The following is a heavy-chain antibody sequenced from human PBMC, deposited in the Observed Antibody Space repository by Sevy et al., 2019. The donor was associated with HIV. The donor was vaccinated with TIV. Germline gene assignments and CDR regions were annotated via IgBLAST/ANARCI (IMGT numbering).Heavy chain of an antibody. CDR3: ARGGGSHYYYYMDV. Sequence: SETLSLTCTVSGGSISSYYWSWIRQPPGKGLEWIGYIYYSGSTNYNPSLKSRVTISVATSKNQFSLKLSSVTAADTAVYYCARGGGSHYYYYMDVWGKGTTVTVSS. J-gene: IGHJ6*03. V-gene: IGHV4-59*01. CDR2: IYYSGST. D-gene: IGHD3-10*01. CDR1: GGSISSYY.